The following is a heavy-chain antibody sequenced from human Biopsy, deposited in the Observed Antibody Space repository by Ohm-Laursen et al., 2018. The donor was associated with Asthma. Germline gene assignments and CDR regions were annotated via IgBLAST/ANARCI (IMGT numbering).Heavy chain of an antibody. J-gene: IGHJ4*02. CDR1: GGSITSSSYY. CDR3: VRHQYSSSWSTFDY. CDR2: MYHSGSP. Sequence: SQTLSLTCTVSGGSITSSSYYWGWIRQPPGKGMEWIGSMYHSGSPYYPPSLKSRATISVDTSKNRLSLKMSSATAADTAVYFCVRHQYSSSWSTFDYWGQGALVTVSS. D-gene: IGHD3-22*01. V-gene: IGHV4-39*01.